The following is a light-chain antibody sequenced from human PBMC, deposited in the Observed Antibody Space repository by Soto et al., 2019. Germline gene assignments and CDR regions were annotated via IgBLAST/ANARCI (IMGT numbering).Light chain of an antibody. J-gene: IGLJ1*01. Sequence: QSVLTQPASVSGSPGQSITISCTGTSSDVGSYNLVSWYQQHPGKAPKLMIYEGSKRPSGVSNRFSGSKSGNTASLTISGLQAEDAADYYCCSYAGSSSLYVFGTGTKLTVL. CDR3: CSYAGSSSLYV. CDR1: SSDVGSYNL. CDR2: EGS. V-gene: IGLV2-23*01.